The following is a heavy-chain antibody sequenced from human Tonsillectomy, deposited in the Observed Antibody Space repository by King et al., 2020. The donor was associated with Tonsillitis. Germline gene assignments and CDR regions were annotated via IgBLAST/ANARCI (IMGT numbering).Heavy chain of an antibody. CDR2: ISGSGGST. J-gene: IGHJ6*02. Sequence: GGGRGRCGAAAGCAWSDDAMSWVRQAPGRGLEGVSAISGSGGSTYYADSLKGRFTTSRDNSKHTLFPQMNSLSAEDTAAYYCAKDISWGDSGSYPDYYYYGMDVWGQGTTVTVSS. V-gene: IGHV3-23*01. D-gene: IGHD1-26*01. CDR1: GCAWSDDA. CDR3: AKDISWGDSGSYPDYYYYGMDV.